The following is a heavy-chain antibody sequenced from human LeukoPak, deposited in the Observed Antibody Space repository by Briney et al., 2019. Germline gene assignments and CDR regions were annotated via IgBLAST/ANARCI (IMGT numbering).Heavy chain of an antibody. Sequence: SETLSLTCAVYGGSFSGYYWSWIRQPPGKGLEWIGEINHSGSTNYNPSLKSRVTISVDTSKNQFSLKLSSVTAADSAVYYCARLTRLSTSPDRYYLDYWGQGTLVTVSS. CDR2: INHSGST. CDR1: GGSFSGYY. V-gene: IGHV4-34*01. D-gene: IGHD6-6*01. CDR3: ARLTRLSTSPDRYYLDY. J-gene: IGHJ4*02.